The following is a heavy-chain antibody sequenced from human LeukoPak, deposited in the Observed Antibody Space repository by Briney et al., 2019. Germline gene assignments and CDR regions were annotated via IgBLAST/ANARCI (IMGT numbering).Heavy chain of an antibody. CDR1: GFTFSSYA. V-gene: IGHV3-23*01. J-gene: IGHJ4*02. D-gene: IGHD3-10*01. Sequence: GGPLRLSCTASGFTFSSYAMGWVRQAPGKGLEWFSIITGTGGSTYYADSVKGRFTISRDNSKNTLSLQMNSLRAADTAVYYCAKAHIGSGSVYYFDYWGQGTLVTVSS. CDR2: ITGTGGST. CDR3: AKAHIGSGSVYYFDY.